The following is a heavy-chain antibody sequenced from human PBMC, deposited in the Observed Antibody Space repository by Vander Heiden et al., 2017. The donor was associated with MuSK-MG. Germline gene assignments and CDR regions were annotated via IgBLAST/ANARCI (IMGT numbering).Heavy chain of an antibody. V-gene: IGHV4-39*01. D-gene: IGHD2-2*01. J-gene: IGHJ4*02. Sequence: QLQLQESGPGLVKPSETLSLTCTVSGDSISTTTYYWGWLRQPPGKGLEWIGSIYYTGNTYYNPSLKSRVTISVDTSKNQFSLKLNSVTAADTAVYYCARLGDTVVPAARYFDYWAQGTLVTVSS. CDR2: IYYTGNT. CDR1: GDSISTTTYY. CDR3: ARLGDTVVPAARYFDY.